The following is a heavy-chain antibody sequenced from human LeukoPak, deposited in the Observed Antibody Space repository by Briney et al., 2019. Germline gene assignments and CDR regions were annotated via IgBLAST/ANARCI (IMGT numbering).Heavy chain of an antibody. J-gene: IGHJ6*03. CDR1: GGSISSYY. D-gene: IGHD3-10*01. V-gene: IGHV4-4*09. CDR2: IYTSGST. Sequence: SETLSLTCTVSGGSISSYYWSWIRQPPGKGLEWIGYIYTSGSTNYNPSLKSRVTISVDTSKNQFSLKLSSVTAADTAVYYRARHLWEYYGSGSYNYYYYMDVWGKGTTVTVSS. CDR3: ARHLWEYYGSGSYNYYYYMDV.